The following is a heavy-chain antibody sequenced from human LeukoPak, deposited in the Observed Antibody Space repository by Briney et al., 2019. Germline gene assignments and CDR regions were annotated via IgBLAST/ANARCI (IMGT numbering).Heavy chain of an antibody. CDR3: AMSRQGCTSASCPVEY. Sequence: GESLKISCKGSGYSFTCSLIGWGRQMPGKGLEWMGIIYPYDSDTTYSPSFQGQVTISADKSISTAYLQWSSLKASDTAMYYCAMSRQGCTSASCPVEYWGQGALVTVSS. D-gene: IGHD2-2*01. J-gene: IGHJ4*02. CDR2: IYPYDSDT. CDR1: GYSFTCSL. V-gene: IGHV5-51*01.